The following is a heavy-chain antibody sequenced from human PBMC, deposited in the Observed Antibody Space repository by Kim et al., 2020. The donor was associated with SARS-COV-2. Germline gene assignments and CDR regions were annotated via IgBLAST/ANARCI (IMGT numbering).Heavy chain of an antibody. CDR3: ARDSDPDY. V-gene: IGHV1-2*02. CDR2: INPNGGET. Sequence: ASVKVSCKASGYNFNDYYIHWVRQAPGQGLEWMGWINPNGGETHYAENFHERVSMTRDTSINTVFVELYSLAFDDTAVYYCARDSDPDYLGQATLVTVSS. CDR1: GYNFNDYY. J-gene: IGHJ4*02.